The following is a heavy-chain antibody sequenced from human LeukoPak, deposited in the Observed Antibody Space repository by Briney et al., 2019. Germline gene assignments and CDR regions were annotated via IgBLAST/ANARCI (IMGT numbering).Heavy chain of an antibody. Sequence: SETLSLTCAVYGGSFSGYYWSWIRQPPGKGLEWVGYIYHSGSTYYNPSLKSRVTISVDRSKNQFSLKLSSVTAADTAVYYCARGYSSSWWDYWGQGTLVTVSS. V-gene: IGHV4-34*01. CDR2: IYHSGST. J-gene: IGHJ4*02. CDR1: GGSFSGYY. D-gene: IGHD6-13*01. CDR3: ARGYSSSWWDY.